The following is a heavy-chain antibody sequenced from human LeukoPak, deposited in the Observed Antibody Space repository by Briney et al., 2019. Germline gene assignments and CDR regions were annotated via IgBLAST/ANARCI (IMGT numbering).Heavy chain of an antibody. D-gene: IGHD2-21*02. CDR3: TTDRYIVVVTATPDGVDY. V-gene: IGHV3-15*01. Sequence: KPGGSLRLSCAASGFTFSNAWMSWVRQAPGKGLEWVGRIKSKTDGGTTDYAAPVKGRFTISRDDSKNTLYLQMNSLKTEDTAVYYCTTDRYIVVVTATPDGVDYWGQGTLVTVSS. CDR2: IKSKTDGGTT. J-gene: IGHJ4*02. CDR1: GFTFSNAW.